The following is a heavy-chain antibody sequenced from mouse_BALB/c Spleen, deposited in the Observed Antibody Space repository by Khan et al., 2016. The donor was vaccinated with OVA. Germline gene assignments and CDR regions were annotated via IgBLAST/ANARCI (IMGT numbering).Heavy chain of an antibody. D-gene: IGHD2-4*01. CDR3: ARGDYDLLYAMDY. Sequence: VQLMQSGPELVKPGASVKMSCRASGYTFTSYFMHWVKQKPGQGLEWIGYMNPYNDGTKYNEKFKGKATLTSDKSSSTAYMELSILTSEDSAVHYAARGDYDLLYAMDYWGQGTSVTVSS. V-gene: IGHV1S136*01. CDR1: GYTFTSYF. J-gene: IGHJ4*01. CDR2: MNPYNDGT.